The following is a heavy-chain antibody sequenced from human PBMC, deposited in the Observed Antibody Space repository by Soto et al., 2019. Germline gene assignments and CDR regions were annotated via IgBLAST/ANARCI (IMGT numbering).Heavy chain of an antibody. D-gene: IGHD1-7*01. CDR2: IRSKAYGATT. V-gene: IGHV3-49*03. J-gene: IGHJ4*02. CDR1: GFNFGEYA. Sequence: GSLRLSCTVFGFNFGEYAVSWFRQAPGKGLEWVGYIRSKAYGATTQYAASVKDRFTISRDDSKRIANLQMNSLKTEDTAVYYCTRGRLELNYWGQGTLVTVSS. CDR3: TRGRLELNY.